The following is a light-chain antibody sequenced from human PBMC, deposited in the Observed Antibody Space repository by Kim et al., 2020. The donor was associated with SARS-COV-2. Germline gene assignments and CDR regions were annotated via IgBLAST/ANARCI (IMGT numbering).Light chain of an antibody. CDR3: QSYDSSNHWV. Sequence: NFMLTHPHSVSESPGKTVTISCTRSSGSIASNYVQWYQQRPGSSPTTVIYEDNHRPSGVSDLFSGSIDSSSNSASLTISGLKNEEEADYYCQSYDSSNHWVFGGGTQLTVL. J-gene: IGLJ3*02. V-gene: IGLV6-57*01. CDR2: EDN. CDR1: SGSIASNY.